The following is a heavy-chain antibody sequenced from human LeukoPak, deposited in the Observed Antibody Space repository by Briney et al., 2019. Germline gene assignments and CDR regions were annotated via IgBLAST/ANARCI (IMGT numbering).Heavy chain of an antibody. CDR1: GFTFSNYW. J-gene: IGHJ4*02. D-gene: IGHD1-1*01. Sequence: GGSLRLSCAASGFTFSNYWMTWVRQVPGGGLEWVANINQDGSEKNYVDSVKGRFTISRDNAKNSLYLQMNTLRAEDTAVYYCARYRDGTPSAQNPYWGQGTLVTVSS. CDR3: ARYRDGTPSAQNPY. V-gene: IGHV3-7*01. CDR2: INQDGSEK.